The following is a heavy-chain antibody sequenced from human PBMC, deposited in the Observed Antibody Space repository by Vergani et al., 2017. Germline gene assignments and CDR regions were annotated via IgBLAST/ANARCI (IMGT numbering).Heavy chain of an antibody. CDR2: ISGSGGST. Sequence: EVQLVESGGGLVQPGRSLRLSCAASGFTFDDYAMHWVRQAPGKGLEWVSGISGSGGSTYYADSVKGRFTISRDNSKNTLYLQMNSLRAEDTAVYYCAKEIAAAGTNYWGQGTLVTVSS. D-gene: IGHD6-13*01. CDR1: GFTFDDYA. CDR3: AKEIAAAGTNY. V-gene: IGHV3-23*04. J-gene: IGHJ4*02.